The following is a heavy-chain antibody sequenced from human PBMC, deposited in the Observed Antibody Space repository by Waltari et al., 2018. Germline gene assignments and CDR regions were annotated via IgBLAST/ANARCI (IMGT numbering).Heavy chain of an antibody. J-gene: IGHJ4*02. CDR2: IIPILGIA. CDR3: ATAHDIVAPADY. Sequence: QVQLVQSGAEVKKPGSSVKVSCKASGGTFSSYAISWVRQAPGQGLEWMGVIIPILGIANYAQKFQGRVTITADTSTDTAYMELSSLRSEDTAVYYCATAHDIVAPADYWGQGTLVTVSS. V-gene: IGHV1-69*04. CDR1: GGTFSSYA. D-gene: IGHD5-12*01.